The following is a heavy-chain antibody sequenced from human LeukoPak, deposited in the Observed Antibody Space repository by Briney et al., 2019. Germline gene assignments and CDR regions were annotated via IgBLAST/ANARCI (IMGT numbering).Heavy chain of an antibody. J-gene: IGHJ3*02. D-gene: IGHD3-22*01. CDR1: GGSISSSSYY. Sequence: SETLSLTCTVSGGSISSSSYYWGWIRQPPGKGLEWIGSIYYSGSTYYNPSLKSRVTISVDTSKNQFSLKLSSVTAADTAVYYCARDENYYDSSGYLRIWGQGTMVTVSS. CDR3: ARDENYYDSSGYLRI. V-gene: IGHV4-39*07. CDR2: IYYSGST.